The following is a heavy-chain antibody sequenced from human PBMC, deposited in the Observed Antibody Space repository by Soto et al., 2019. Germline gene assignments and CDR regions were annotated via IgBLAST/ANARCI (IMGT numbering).Heavy chain of an antibody. V-gene: IGHV3-30-3*01. CDR3: ARDRLRYNWNDFPYYYYGMDV. D-gene: IGHD1-1*01. CDR1: GFTFSSYA. Sequence: SVGSLRLSCAASGFTFSSYAMHWVRQAPGKGLEWVAVISYDGSNKYYADSVKGRFTISRDNSKNTLYLQMNSLRAEDTAVYYCARDRLRYNWNDFPYYYYGMDVWGQGTTVTVSS. CDR2: ISYDGSNK. J-gene: IGHJ6*02.